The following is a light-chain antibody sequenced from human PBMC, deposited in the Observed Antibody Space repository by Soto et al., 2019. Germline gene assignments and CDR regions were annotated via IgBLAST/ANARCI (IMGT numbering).Light chain of an antibody. CDR3: QQDSRSLI. CDR2: DAS. Sequence: EIVLTQSPGTLSLSPGERATLSCRASQSVTNSYLAWYQQKPDQAPRLFIYDASSRTTGIPYRFSGSGSGADFTLSISRLPPELFAEYYCQQDSRSLIFGGGTKVEIK. V-gene: IGKV3-20*01. CDR1: QSVTNSY. J-gene: IGKJ4*01.